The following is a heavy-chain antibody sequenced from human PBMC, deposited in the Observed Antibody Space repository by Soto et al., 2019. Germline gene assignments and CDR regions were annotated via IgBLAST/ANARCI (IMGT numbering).Heavy chain of an antibody. V-gene: IGHV3-23*01. J-gene: IGHJ4*02. Sequence: PGGSLRLSCAASGFTFSNYAMSWVRQAPGKGLEWVSTINGRGSNTYYADSVKGRFTISRDNSKTTLYLQMNSLRAEDTALYYCAQNFDYWGQGALVTVSS. CDR3: AQNFDY. CDR1: GFTFSNYA. CDR2: INGRGSNT.